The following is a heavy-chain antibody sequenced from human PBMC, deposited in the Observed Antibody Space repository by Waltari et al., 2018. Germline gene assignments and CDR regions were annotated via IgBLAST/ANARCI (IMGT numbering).Heavy chain of an antibody. Sequence: QVQLVQSGAEVKKPGSSVKVSCKASGGTFSSYTTSWVRQAPGQGLEWMGRIIPILGIANYAQKFQGRVTITADKSTSTAYMELSSLRSEDTAVYYCAREEDGDYPLDYWGQGTLVTVSS. D-gene: IGHD4-17*01. CDR2: IIPILGIA. CDR1: GGTFSSYT. CDR3: AREEDGDYPLDY. J-gene: IGHJ4*02. V-gene: IGHV1-69*08.